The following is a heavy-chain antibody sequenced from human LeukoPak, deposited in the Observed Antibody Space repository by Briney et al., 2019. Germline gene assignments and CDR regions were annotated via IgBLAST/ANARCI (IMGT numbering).Heavy chain of an antibody. CDR1: GFTFSSYA. CDR2: ISYDGSNK. CDR3: ARTGYSSGWYIFYFDY. V-gene: IGHV3-30*01. J-gene: IGHJ4*02. D-gene: IGHD6-19*01. Sequence: PGGSLRLSCAASGFTFSSYAMHWVRQAPGKGLEWVAVISYDGSNKHYADSVKGRFTISRDNSKNTLYLQMNSLRAEDTAVYYCARTGYSSGWYIFYFDYWGQGTLVTVSS.